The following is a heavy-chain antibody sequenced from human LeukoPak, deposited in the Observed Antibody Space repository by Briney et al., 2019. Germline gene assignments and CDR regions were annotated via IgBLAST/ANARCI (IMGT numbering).Heavy chain of an antibody. D-gene: IGHD6-6*01. CDR2: IYTSGST. Sequence: PSETLSLTCTVSGGSISSYYWSWIRQPAGKGLEWIGRIYTSGSTNYNPSLKSRVTMSVDTSKNQFSLKLSSVTAADTAVYYCARIAARPAIYYYGMDVWGQGTTVTVSS. J-gene: IGHJ6*02. V-gene: IGHV4-4*07. CDR3: ARIAARPAIYYYGMDV. CDR1: GGSISSYY.